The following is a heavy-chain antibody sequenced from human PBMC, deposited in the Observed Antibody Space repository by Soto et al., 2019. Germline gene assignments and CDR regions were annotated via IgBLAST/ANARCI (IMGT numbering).Heavy chain of an antibody. J-gene: IGHJ6*01. D-gene: IGHD3-16*02. CDR1: GGSISSSNYY. V-gene: IGHV4-39*01. CDR2: IYYSGST. Sequence: SETLSLTCTVSGGSISSSNYYWGWIRQPPGKGLEWIGSIYYSGSTYYNPSLESRVTISVETAKNQFSLKLSSVTAADTALYYCARHLKGGRYNRSCRYCDRLAVCTRGSTVPGSSGM. CDR3: ARHLKGGRYNRSCRYCDRLAVCTRGSTVPGSSGM.